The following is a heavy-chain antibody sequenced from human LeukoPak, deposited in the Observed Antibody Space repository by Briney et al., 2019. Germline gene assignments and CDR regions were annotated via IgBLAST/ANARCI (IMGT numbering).Heavy chain of an antibody. CDR2: FDPEDGET. V-gene: IGHV1-24*01. Sequence: ASVKVSCKVSGYTLTELSMHWVRQAPGKGLEWMGGFDPEDGETIYAQKFQGRVTMTEDTSTDTAYMELSSLRSEDTAVYYCATGTGYCSSTSCQNRFDPWGQGTLVTVSS. D-gene: IGHD2-2*01. J-gene: IGHJ5*02. CDR3: ATGTGYCSSTSCQNRFDP. CDR1: GYTLTELS.